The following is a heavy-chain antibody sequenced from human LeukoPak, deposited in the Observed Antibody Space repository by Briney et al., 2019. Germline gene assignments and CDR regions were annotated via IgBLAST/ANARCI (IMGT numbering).Heavy chain of an antibody. CDR1: GLTFSSYS. V-gene: IGHV3-21*01. Sequence: GGSLRLSCAASGLTFSSYSMNWVRQAPGKGLEWVSYISSSSYIYYADSVKGRFTISRDNAKNSLYLQMTSLKAEDTAVYYCARDRGSSSLGYWGQGTMVTVSS. J-gene: IGHJ4*02. CDR3: ARDRGSSSLGY. D-gene: IGHD6-13*01. CDR2: ISSSSYI.